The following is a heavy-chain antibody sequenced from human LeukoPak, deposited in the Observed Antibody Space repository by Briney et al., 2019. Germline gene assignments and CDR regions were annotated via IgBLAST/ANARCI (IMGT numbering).Heavy chain of an antibody. CDR1: GFTFSSYA. CDR3: AKPPSGDSSGYPEYFQH. CDR2: ISGSGGST. D-gene: IGHD3-22*01. V-gene: IGHV3-23*01. Sequence: PGGSLRLSRAASGFTFSSYAMSWVRQAPGKGLEWVSAISGSGGSTYYADSVKGRFTISRDNSKNTLYVQMNSLRAEDTAVYYCAKPPSGDSSGYPEYFQHWGQGTLVTVSS. J-gene: IGHJ1*01.